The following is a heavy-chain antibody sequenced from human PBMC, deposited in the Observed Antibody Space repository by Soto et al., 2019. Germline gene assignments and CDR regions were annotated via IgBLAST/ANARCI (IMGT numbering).Heavy chain of an antibody. CDR3: ARDPRIALTGLMRYYYGTYV. Sequence: GASVKVSCKASGYTFTSFGISWVRQAPGQGLEWMGWISAYNGNTNFAQKFKGRVTMTTDTSTSTAFMELRSLRSDDTAMYYCARDPRIALTGLMRYYYGTYVWGKGTTVTVSS. CDR1: GYTFTSFG. D-gene: IGHD6-19*01. J-gene: IGHJ6*04. CDR2: ISAYNGNT. V-gene: IGHV1-18*01.